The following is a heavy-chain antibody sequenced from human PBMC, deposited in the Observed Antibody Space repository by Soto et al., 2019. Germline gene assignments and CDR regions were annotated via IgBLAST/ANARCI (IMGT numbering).Heavy chain of an antibody. CDR3: ALVYYYDSSGYFLLPDY. V-gene: IGHV3-74*01. D-gene: IGHD3-22*01. CDR2: INSDGSST. J-gene: IGHJ4*02. Sequence: GGSLRLSCAASGFTFSSYWMHWVRQAPGKGLVKVSRINSDGSSTSYADSVKGRFIISRDNAKNTLYLQMNSLRADDTAVYYCALVYYYDSSGYFLLPDYWGQGTLVTVSS. CDR1: GFTFSSYW.